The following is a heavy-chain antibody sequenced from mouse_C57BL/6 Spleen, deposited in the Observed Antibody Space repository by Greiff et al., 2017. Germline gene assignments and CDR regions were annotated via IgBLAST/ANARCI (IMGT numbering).Heavy chain of an antibody. CDR3: ARERQARSYYYGH. V-gene: IGHV5-17*01. Sequence: DVKLQESGGGLVKPGGSLKLSCAASGFTFSDYGMHWVRQAPEKGLEWVAYISSGSSTIYYADTVTGRFTISRDNAKNTLFLQMTSLRSEDTSVYYCARERQARSYYYGHWGQGTTLTVSS. D-gene: IGHD1-1*01. CDR2: ISSGSSTI. J-gene: IGHJ2*01. CDR1: GFTFSDYG.